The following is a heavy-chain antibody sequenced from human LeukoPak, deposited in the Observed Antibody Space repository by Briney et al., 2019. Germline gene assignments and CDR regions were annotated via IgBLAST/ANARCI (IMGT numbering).Heavy chain of an antibody. D-gene: IGHD2-2*01. CDR1: GFTFSDYA. J-gene: IGHJ3*02. Sequence: GGSLRLSCAASGFTFSDYAMSWVRQAPGKGLEWVSAISGGGGSTYYADSVKGRFTISRDNSKNTLYLQMNSLRAEDTAVYYCAKVSIVVVPAGAFDIWGQGTMVTVSS. CDR2: ISGGGGST. V-gene: IGHV3-23*01. CDR3: AKVSIVVVPAGAFDI.